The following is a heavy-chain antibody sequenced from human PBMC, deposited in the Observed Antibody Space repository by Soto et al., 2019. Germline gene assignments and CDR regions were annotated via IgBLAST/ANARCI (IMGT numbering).Heavy chain of an antibody. Sequence: QVQLVESGGGLVKPGGSLRLSCAASGFTFSDYYMSWIRQAPGKGLEWVSYISSSSSYTNYADSVKGRFTISRDNAKNSQYLQMNSLRAEDTAVYYCARVWGRWPQADAFDIWGQGTMVTVSS. CDR1: GFTFSDYY. V-gene: IGHV3-11*05. CDR3: ARVWGRWPQADAFDI. D-gene: IGHD3-16*01. J-gene: IGHJ3*02. CDR2: ISSSSSYT.